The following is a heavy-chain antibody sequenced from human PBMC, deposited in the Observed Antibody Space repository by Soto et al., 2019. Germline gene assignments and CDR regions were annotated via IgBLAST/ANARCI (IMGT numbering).Heavy chain of an antibody. CDR2: IIPMLGTT. CDR1: GGTVSNYA. CDR3: ASPHQLLGGYDFDY. D-gene: IGHD2-2*01. Sequence: QVQLVQSGAEVKKPGSSVKVSCKTSGGTVSNYAVTWVRQAPGQGLEWMGGIIPMLGTTDKAQKFQGRLTITADESTSTTYMELTGLRSEDTAVYYCASPHQLLGGYDFDYWGQGTLVTVS. J-gene: IGHJ4*02. V-gene: IGHV1-69*01.